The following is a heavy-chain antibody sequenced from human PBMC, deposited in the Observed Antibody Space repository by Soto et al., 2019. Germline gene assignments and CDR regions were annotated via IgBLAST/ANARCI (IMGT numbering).Heavy chain of an antibody. CDR2: IWYDGSNK. CDR3: ARDTNMSGSSSSRTRTYYYYYYGMDV. V-gene: IGHV3-33*01. Sequence: GGSLRLSCAASGFTFSSYGMHWVRQAPGKGLEWVAVIWYDGSNKYYADSVKGRFTISRDNSKNTLYLQMNSLRAEDMAVYYCARDTNMSGSSSSRTRTYYYYYYGMDVWGQGTTVTVSS. D-gene: IGHD6-6*01. J-gene: IGHJ6*02. CDR1: GFTFSSYG.